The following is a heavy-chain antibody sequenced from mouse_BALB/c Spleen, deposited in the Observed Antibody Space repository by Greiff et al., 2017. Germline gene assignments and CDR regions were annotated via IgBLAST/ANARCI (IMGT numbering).Heavy chain of an antibody. V-gene: IGHV1-5*01. Sequence: VQLKQSGTVLARPGASVKMSCKASGYTFTSYWMHWVKQRPGQGLEWIGAIYPGNSDTSYNQKFKGKAKLTAVTSTSTAYMELSSLTNEDSAVYYCTRGYYTLRGAMDYWGQGTSVTVSA. CDR2: IYPGNSDT. CDR1: GYTFTSYW. D-gene: IGHD1-1*01. J-gene: IGHJ4*01. CDR3: TRGYYTLRGAMDY.